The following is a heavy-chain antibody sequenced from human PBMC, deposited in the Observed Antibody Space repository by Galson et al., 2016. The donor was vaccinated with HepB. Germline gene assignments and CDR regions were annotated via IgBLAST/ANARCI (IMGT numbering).Heavy chain of an antibody. J-gene: IGHJ6*02. V-gene: IGHV3-48*02. Sequence: SLRLSCAASGFTFSSHSVNWVRQAPGKGLEWVAHISSSGSSIDYADSMKGRFTISRDNAKHSVYLQMDSLSDEDTAVYYCATSYCGGDCYSLSYYYYGLDVWGQGTTVTVSS. CDR3: ATSYCGGDCYSLSYYYYGLDV. CDR1: GFTFSSHS. CDR2: ISSSGSSI. D-gene: IGHD2-21*02.